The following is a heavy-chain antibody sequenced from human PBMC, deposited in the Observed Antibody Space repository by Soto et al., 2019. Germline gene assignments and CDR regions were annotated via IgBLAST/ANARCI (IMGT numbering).Heavy chain of an antibody. D-gene: IGHD3-3*01. CDR2: MNPNSGNT. CDR3: ARGYSVFGSVYYDVTYYYYMDV. CDR1: GYTFTSYD. Sequence: QVQLVQSGAEVKKPGASVKVSCKASGYTFTSYDINWVRQATGQGLEWMGWMNPNSGNTGYAQKFQGRVTMTRNTPKSTAKMGLSSLRSEDTAVYYCARGYSVFGSVYYDVTYYYYMDVWGKGTTVTVSS. V-gene: IGHV1-8*01. J-gene: IGHJ6*03.